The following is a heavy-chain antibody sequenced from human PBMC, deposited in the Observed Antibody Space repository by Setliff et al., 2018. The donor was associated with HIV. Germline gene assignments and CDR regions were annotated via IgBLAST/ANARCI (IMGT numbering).Heavy chain of an antibody. V-gene: IGHV1-2*02. Sequence: ASVKVSCKASGYTFTAYYIHWVRQAPGQGLEWMGWINSNNGGTKYAQNFQGRVTMTRDTSTSTVYMELSSLRSEDTAVYYCARDLPSLVGAIHDAFDIWGQGTMVTVSS. CDR3: ARDLPSLVGAIHDAFDI. J-gene: IGHJ3*02. CDR2: INSNNGGT. D-gene: IGHD1-26*01. CDR1: GYTFTAYY.